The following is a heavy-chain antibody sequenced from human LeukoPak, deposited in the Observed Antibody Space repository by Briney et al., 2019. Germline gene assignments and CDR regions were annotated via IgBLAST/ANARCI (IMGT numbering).Heavy chain of an antibody. D-gene: IGHD2-2*01. V-gene: IGHV3-21*01. CDR1: GFTFSSYS. CDR3: PSQACSSTSCSAVDP. Sequence: PGGSLRLSCAASGFTFSSYSMNWVRQAPGKGLEWVSSISSSSSYIYYADSVKGRFTISRDNAKNSLYLQMNSLRAEDTAVYYCPSQACSSTSCSAVDPWGQGTLVTVSS. CDR2: ISSSSSYI. J-gene: IGHJ5*02.